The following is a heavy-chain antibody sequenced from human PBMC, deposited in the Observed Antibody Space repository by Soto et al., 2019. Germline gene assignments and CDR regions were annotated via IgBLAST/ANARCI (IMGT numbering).Heavy chain of an antibody. D-gene: IGHD3-10*01. Sequence: GGSLRLSCAASGFTFSSYGMHWVRQAPGKGLEWVAVIWYDGSNKYYADSVKGRFTISRDNSKNTLYLQMNSLRAEDTAVYYCARMYYYGSGSKNFDYWGQGTLVTVSS. J-gene: IGHJ4*02. CDR2: IWYDGSNK. V-gene: IGHV3-33*01. CDR3: ARMYYYGSGSKNFDY. CDR1: GFTFSSYG.